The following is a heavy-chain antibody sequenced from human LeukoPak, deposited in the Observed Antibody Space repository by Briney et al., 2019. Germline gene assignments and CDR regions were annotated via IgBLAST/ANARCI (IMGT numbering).Heavy chain of an antibody. D-gene: IGHD2-2*03. J-gene: IGHJ4*02. CDR1: GGSFSGYS. CDR2: INHSGST. Sequence: SETLSLTCAVYGGSFSGYSWSWIRQPPGKGLEWIGEINHSGSTNYNPSLKSRVTISVDTSKNQFSLKLSSVTAADTAVYYCARSRLGIVVVPAATQFDYWGQGTLVTVSS. CDR3: ARSRLGIVVVPAATQFDY. V-gene: IGHV4-34*01.